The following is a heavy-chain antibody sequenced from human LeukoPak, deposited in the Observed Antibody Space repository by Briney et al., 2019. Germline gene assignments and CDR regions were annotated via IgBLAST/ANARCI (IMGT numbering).Heavy chain of an antibody. Sequence: SGPTLVNPTQPLTLTCTFSGFSLTTSGVGVGWIRQPPGKALEWLALIYWNDDKRYSPSLKSRLTITKDTSKNQVVLTMTNMDPVDTATYYCAHSRYCSSTSCQKFDYWGQGTLVTVSS. CDR1: GFSLTTSGVG. J-gene: IGHJ4*02. V-gene: IGHV2-5*01. CDR3: AHSRYCSSTSCQKFDY. D-gene: IGHD2-2*01. CDR2: IYWNDDK.